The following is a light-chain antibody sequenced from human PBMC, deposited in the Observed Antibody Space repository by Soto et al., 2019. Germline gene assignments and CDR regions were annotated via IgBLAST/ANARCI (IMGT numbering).Light chain of an antibody. CDR3: QQYSLSPWT. Sequence: DIVLTQSPGTLSLSPGERATLSCRASQTVSNNYLAGYQQRPGQAPRLLIYGASSRATGIPDRFIGSGSGTDFSLTIDRLEPEDLAMYHCQQYSLSPWTVGQGTKVQIK. CDR2: GAS. CDR1: QTVSNNY. J-gene: IGKJ1*01. V-gene: IGKV3-20*01.